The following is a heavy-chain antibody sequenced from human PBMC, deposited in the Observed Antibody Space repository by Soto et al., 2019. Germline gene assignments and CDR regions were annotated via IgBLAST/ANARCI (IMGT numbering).Heavy chain of an antibody. CDR1: GFTFSSYA. D-gene: IGHD6-6*01. CDR3: ARDRGRVGTVAARRRYYYYGMAV. Sequence: QVQLVESGGGVVQPGRSLRLSCAASGFTFSSYAMHWVRQAPGKGLEWVAGISYDGSNKYYADSVKGRFTISIDNSNNTLYLQMNSLRAEDTAVYYCARDRGRVGTVAARRRYYYYGMAVWGQETTITVSS. V-gene: IGHV3-30-3*01. CDR2: ISYDGSNK. J-gene: IGHJ6*02.